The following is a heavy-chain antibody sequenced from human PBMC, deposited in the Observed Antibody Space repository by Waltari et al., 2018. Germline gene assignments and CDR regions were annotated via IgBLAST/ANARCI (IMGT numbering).Heavy chain of an antibody. CDR3: ARDGTRSSWPPNCFDP. D-gene: IGHD6-13*01. CDR2: ISASTTFI. Sequence: EVQLVESGGGLVKPGGFLRLSCAASGFDFSSYNMNWVRQAPGNGLEWVSSISASTTFIYYADSVRGRFTISRDNAKSSLYLQMNSLGPDDTAVYYCARDGTRSSWPPNCFDPWGQGTLVTVSS. J-gene: IGHJ5*02. CDR1: GFDFSSYN. V-gene: IGHV3-21*02.